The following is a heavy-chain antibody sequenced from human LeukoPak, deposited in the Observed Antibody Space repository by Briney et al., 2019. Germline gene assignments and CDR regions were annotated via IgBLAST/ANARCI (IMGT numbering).Heavy chain of an antibody. D-gene: IGHD2-2*02. CDR3: ARGSGYCSSTSCYTWDYYYYYMDV. Sequence: ASVKVSCKASGGTFSSYAISWVRQAPGQGLEWMRGIIPILGTANYAQKFQGRVTITADESTSTAYMELSSLRSEDTAVYYCARGSGYCSSTSCYTWDYYYYYMDVWGKGTTVTVSS. CDR1: GGTFSSYA. CDR2: IIPILGTA. V-gene: IGHV1-69*13. J-gene: IGHJ6*03.